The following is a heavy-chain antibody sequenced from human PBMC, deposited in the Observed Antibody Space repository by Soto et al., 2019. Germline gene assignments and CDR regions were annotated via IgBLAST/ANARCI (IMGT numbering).Heavy chain of an antibody. Sequence: ASVKVSFKASGYTFTSYGISWVRQAPGQGLEWMGWISAYNGNANYAQKLQGRVTMTTDTSTSTAYMELRSLRSDDTAVYYCARGAYYYDSSGYYYYYYGMDVWGQGTTVTVSS. J-gene: IGHJ6*02. D-gene: IGHD3-22*01. CDR2: ISAYNGNA. CDR3: ARGAYYYDSSGYYYYYYGMDV. CDR1: GYTFTSYG. V-gene: IGHV1-18*01.